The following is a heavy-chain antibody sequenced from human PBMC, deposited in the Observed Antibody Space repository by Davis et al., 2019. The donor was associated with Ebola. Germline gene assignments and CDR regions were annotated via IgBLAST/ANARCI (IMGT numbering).Heavy chain of an antibody. V-gene: IGHV3-23*01. CDR3: ARDDRGWDLIQGYYGMDV. J-gene: IGHJ6*02. CDR1: GFSFSNYA. Sequence: PGGSLRLSCEASGFSFSNYAMSWVRQAPGGGLEWVSGISGSGGSTYDADSVKGRFTISRDNSKNTLYLQMNSLRAEDTAVYYCARDDRGWDLIQGYYGMDVWGQGTTVTVSS. CDR2: ISGSGGST. D-gene: IGHD1-26*01.